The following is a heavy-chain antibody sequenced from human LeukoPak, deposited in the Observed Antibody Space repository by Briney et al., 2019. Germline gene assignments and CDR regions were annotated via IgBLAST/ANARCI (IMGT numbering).Heavy chain of an antibody. CDR1: GFTVSSNY. Sequence: GGSLRLSCAASGFTVSSNYMSWVRQAPGKGLEWVSVIYSGGRIYYADSVKGRFTISRDNSKNTLYLRMNSLRAEDTAVYYCARLWFGEEGGFDYWGQGTLVTVSS. J-gene: IGHJ4*02. CDR2: IYSGGRI. CDR3: ARLWFGEEGGFDY. D-gene: IGHD3-10*01. V-gene: IGHV3-53*01.